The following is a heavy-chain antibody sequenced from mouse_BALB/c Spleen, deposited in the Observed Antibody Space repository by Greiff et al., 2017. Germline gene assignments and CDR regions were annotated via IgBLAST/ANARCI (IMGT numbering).Heavy chain of an antibody. CDR3: ARSERAMDY. Sequence: QVQLQQSGAELARPGASVKLSCKASGYTFTSYWMQWVKQRPGQGLEWIGAIYPGDGDTRYTQKFKGKATLTADKSSSTAYMQLSSLASEDSAVYYCARSERAMDYWGQGTSVTVSS. J-gene: IGHJ4*01. CDR1: GYTFTSYW. CDR2: IYPGDGDT. V-gene: IGHV1-87*01.